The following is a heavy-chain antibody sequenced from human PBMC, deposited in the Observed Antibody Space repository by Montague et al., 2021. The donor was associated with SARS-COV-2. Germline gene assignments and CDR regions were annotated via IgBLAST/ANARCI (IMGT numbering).Heavy chain of an antibody. CDR1: GFTVSRNY. D-gene: IGHD1-26*01. J-gene: IGHJ6*02. Sequence: SLRLSCAASGFTVSRNYMGWVRQAPGKGLEWVSVIFGGGSTNYADSVKGRFTISRDISQNTLYLQMNSLRAEDMAVYYCVKGGTSSFYGMDVWGQGTTVAVSS. CDR3: VKGGTSSFYGMDV. CDR2: IFGGGST. V-gene: IGHV3-66*01.